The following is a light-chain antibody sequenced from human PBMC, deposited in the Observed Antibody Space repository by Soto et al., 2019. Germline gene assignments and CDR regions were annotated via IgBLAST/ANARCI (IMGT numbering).Light chain of an antibody. V-gene: IGLV2-11*01. Sequence: QSALTQPRSVSGSPGQSVTISCTGTSSDVGAYNYVSWYHQHPGKAPKLLIYDINKRPSGVPDRFSGSKSANTASLTISWLQAEDEDDYYCCSYAGSYTWVFGGGTKLTVL. CDR2: DIN. CDR3: CSYAGSYTWV. J-gene: IGLJ3*02. CDR1: SSDVGAYNY.